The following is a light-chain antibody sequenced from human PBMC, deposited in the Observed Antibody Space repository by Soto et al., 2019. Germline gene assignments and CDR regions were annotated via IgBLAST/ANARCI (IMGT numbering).Light chain of an antibody. CDR1: QTISSW. CDR2: KAS. Sequence: DIQITHSPSTLSGSVVYIVIITFRSSQTISSWLAWYQQKPGKAPKLLIYKASTLKSGFPSRFSGSGSGTDFTLTISRLEPEDFAVYYCQQYGSSPPWKFGQGTKVDIK. J-gene: IGKJ1*01. CDR3: QQYGSSPPWK. V-gene: IGKV1-5*03.